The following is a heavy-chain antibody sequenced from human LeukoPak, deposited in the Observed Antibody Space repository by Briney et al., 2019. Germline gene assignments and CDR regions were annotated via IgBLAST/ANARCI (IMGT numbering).Heavy chain of an antibody. J-gene: IGHJ6*03. CDR1: GFTFSSYW. V-gene: IGHV3-7*01. D-gene: IGHD6-13*01. CDR3: ARRMGGYSSSWYKLYYYYYMDV. CDR2: IKQDGSEK. Sequence: GSLRLSCAASGFTFSSYWMSWVRQAPGKGLEWVANIKQDGSEKYYVDSVKGRFTISRDNAKNSLYLQMNSLRAEDTAVYYCARRMGGYSSSWYKLYYYYYMDVWGKGTTVTVSS.